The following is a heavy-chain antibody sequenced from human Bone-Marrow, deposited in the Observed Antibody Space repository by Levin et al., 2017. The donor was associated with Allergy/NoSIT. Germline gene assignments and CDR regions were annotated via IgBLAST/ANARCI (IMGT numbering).Heavy chain of an antibody. CDR3: SRVISVRFSAGSYYFDS. V-gene: IGHV3-49*03. CDR2: IRSKPFGGTT. J-gene: IGHJ4*02. D-gene: IGHD2/OR15-2a*01. CDR1: GFTFGDYA. Sequence: GGSLRLSCTTSGFTFGDYAMSWFRQAPGKGLEWVGYIRSKPFGGTTEYAASVKDRFTISRDDSKSIAYLQVNSLKTEDTAVYYCSRVISVRFSAGSYYFDSWGQGTLVTVSS.